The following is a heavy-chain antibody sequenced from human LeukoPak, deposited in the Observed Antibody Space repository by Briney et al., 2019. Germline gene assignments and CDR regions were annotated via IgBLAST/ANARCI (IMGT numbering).Heavy chain of an antibody. CDR3: ARAQIASKVDY. Sequence: PSQTLSLTCSVSGGSISSGDSYWSWIRQPPGEGLEWIGYIYYSGSTFYNPSLRSRVAISVDTSKNRFSLRLTSVTAADTAVYYCARAQIASKVDYWGQGTLVTVSS. D-gene: IGHD2-15*01. CDR2: IYYSGST. V-gene: IGHV4-30-4*01. CDR1: GGSISSGDSY. J-gene: IGHJ4*02.